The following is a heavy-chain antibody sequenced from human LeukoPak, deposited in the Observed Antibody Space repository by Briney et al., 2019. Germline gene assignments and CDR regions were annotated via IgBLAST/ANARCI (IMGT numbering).Heavy chain of an antibody. Sequence: GGSLRLSCAASGFTFSSYSMNWVRQAPGKGLEWVSSISSSSSYIYYADSVKGRFTISRDNAKNSLYLQMNSLRAEDTAVYYCARGDQYDILTGYYTPIDYWGQGTLVTVSS. V-gene: IGHV3-21*01. CDR3: ARGDQYDILTGYYTPIDY. D-gene: IGHD3-9*01. CDR1: GFTFSSYS. J-gene: IGHJ4*02. CDR2: ISSSSSYI.